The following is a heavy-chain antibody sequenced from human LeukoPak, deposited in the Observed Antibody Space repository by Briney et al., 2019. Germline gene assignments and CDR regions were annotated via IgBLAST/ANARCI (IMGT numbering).Heavy chain of an antibody. CDR1: GASISSYY. Sequence: SETLSLTCTVSGASISSYYWSWIRQPPGEGLEWIGYIDYSGRPNYNPSLKSRVTISVDTSKNQFSLKLSSVTAADTAVYFCARHYPPDYTFDCWAGEPWSPSPQ. J-gene: IGHJ4*02. CDR2: IDYSGRP. CDR3: ARHYPPDYTFDC. D-gene: IGHD4-11*01. V-gene: IGHV4-59*08.